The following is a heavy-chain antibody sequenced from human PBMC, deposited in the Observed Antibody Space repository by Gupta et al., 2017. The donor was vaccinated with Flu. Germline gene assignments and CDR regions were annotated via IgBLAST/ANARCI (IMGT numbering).Heavy chain of an antibody. V-gene: IGHV2-5*02. D-gene: IGHD6-13*01. CDR1: GFSLTTSGVG. CDR3: AHRHAAAAYPGGAWFDP. J-gene: IGHJ5*02. CDR2: IYWDDDK. Sequence: QITLMESGPTLVKPTQTLTLTCTFSGFSLTTSGVGVGWSRQPPGKALEWLALIYWDDDKWYSPSLKTRLTITKDTSKNQVVLTMTNVDPVDTATYYCAHRHAAAAYPGGAWFDPWGQGTLVTVSS.